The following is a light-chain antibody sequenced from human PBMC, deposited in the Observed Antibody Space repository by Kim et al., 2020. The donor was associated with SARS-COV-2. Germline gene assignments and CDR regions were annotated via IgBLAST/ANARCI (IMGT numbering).Light chain of an antibody. J-gene: IGKJ1*01. Sequence: EIVLTQSPGTLSLSPGERATLSCRTSQSVGSLAWYQQKPGQAPRLLVYGASSRATGIPDRFGGSGSGTDFTLTISRLEPEDFAVYYCQQYGSSPRTFGQGTKVDIK. V-gene: IGKV3-20*01. CDR1: QSVGS. CDR3: QQYGSSPRT. CDR2: GAS.